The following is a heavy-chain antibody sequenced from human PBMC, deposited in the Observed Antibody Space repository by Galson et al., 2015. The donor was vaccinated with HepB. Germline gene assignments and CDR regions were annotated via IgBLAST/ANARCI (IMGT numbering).Heavy chain of an antibody. V-gene: IGHV7-4-1*02. D-gene: IGHD3-22*01. CDR3: ARELDTMIVVADDAFDI. CDR2: INTNTGNP. CDR1: GYTFTSYA. J-gene: IGHJ3*02. Sequence: SVKVSCKASGYTFTSYAMNWVRQAPGQGLEWMGWINTNTGNPTYAQGFTGRFVFSLDTSVSTAYLQISSLKAEDTAVYYCARELDTMIVVADDAFDIWGQGTMVTVSS.